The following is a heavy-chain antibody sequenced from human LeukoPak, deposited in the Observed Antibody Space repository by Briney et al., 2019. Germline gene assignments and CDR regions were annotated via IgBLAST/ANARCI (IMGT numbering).Heavy chain of an antibody. CDR2: IYYSGST. D-gene: IGHD1-26*01. CDR1: GGSISSSSYY. Sequence: PSETLPLTCTVSGGSISSSSYYWGWIRQPPGKGLEWIGSIYYSGSTYYNPSLKSRVTISVDTSKNQFSLKLSSVAAADTAVYYCARHGSYYTTWGQGTLVTVSS. V-gene: IGHV4-39*01. CDR3: ARHGSYYTT. J-gene: IGHJ5*02.